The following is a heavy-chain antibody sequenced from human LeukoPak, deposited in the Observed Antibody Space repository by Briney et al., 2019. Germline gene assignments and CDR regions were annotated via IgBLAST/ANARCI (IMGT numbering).Heavy chain of an antibody. CDR3: ARGHYGDYVLDY. V-gene: IGHV3-33*01. CDR1: GFTFSSYG. J-gene: IGHJ4*02. CDR2: IWYDGSNK. D-gene: IGHD4-17*01. Sequence: GRSLRLPCAASGFTFSSYGMHWVRQAPGKGLEWVAVIWYDGSNKYYADSVKGRFTISRDNSKNTLYLQMNSLRAEDTAVYYCARGHYGDYVLDYWGQGTLVTVSS.